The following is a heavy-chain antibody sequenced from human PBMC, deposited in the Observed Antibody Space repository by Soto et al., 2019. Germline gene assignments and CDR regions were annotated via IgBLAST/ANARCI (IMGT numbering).Heavy chain of an antibody. CDR2: GSQDGRNT. CDR1: GFTFSDYA. CDR3: AKGGRQWLVTSDFNY. D-gene: IGHD6-19*01. Sequence: VQLVESGGGVVQPGRSLRLSCAASGFTFSDYAMHWVRQAPGKGLEWVVVGSQDGRNTSYADSVKGRFTTSRDSSKNTVSLEMTSLRAEETAVYYCAKGGRQWLVTSDFNYWGQGALVTVSS. V-gene: IGHV3-30*18. J-gene: IGHJ4*02.